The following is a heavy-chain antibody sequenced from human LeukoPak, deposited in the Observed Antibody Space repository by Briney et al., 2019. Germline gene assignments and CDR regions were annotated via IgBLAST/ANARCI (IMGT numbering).Heavy chain of an antibody. J-gene: IGHJ4*02. CDR3: ARDRSGYSEYYFDY. D-gene: IGHD5-12*01. V-gene: IGHV4-4*07. Sequence: SETLSLTCTVSGGSTNTYCWSWIRQPAEKGLEWIGRIYPSGSTYYNPSLKSRVTISIDKSKNQFSLRLTSVTGADTAVYYCARDRSGYSEYYFDYWGQGSLVTVSS. CDR2: IYPSGST. CDR1: GGSTNTYC.